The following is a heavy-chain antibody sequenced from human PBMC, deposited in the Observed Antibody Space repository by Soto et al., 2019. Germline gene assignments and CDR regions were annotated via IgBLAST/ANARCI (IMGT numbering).Heavy chain of an antibody. D-gene: IGHD2-2*02. CDR3: ARGQVTAYIDY. CDR2: IYPGDSET. J-gene: IGHJ4*02. Sequence: GESLKISCQTSGYTFSSNWIGWVRQMPGKGLEWMGIIYPGDSETRYSPSFQGQVTISADRSFSTAYLQWTSLQASDTAMYYCARGQVTAYIDYWGQGTLVTVSS. CDR1: GYTFSSNW. V-gene: IGHV5-51*01.